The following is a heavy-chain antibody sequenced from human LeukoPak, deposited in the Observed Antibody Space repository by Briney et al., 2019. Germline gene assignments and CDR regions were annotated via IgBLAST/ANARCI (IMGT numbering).Heavy chain of an antibody. D-gene: IGHD1-7*01. CDR1: GFTCNSYW. J-gene: IGHJ4*02. CDR2: IKQDGSEK. V-gene: IGHV3-7*01. Sequence: GGSLRLSCAASGFTCNSYWMNWVRQAPGKGLEWVANIKQDGSEKYYVDSVKGRFTISRDNAENSLYLQMNSLRAEDTAVYYCATSRTFDYWGQGTLVTVSS. CDR3: ATSRTFDY.